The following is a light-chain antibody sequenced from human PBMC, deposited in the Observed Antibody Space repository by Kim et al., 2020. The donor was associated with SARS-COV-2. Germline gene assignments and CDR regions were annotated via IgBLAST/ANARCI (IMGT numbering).Light chain of an antibody. V-gene: IGLV3-19*01. CDR1: SLRSYY. J-gene: IGLJ3*02. CDR2: GKS. CDR3: NSRDSSGNPRWV. Sequence: SSELTQDPAVSVALGQAVRITCQGDSLRSYYASWYQQKPGQAPVLVIYGKSNRPSGIPDRFSGSSSGNTASLTITGAQAEDEADYYCNSRDSSGNPRWVFGGGTQLTVL.